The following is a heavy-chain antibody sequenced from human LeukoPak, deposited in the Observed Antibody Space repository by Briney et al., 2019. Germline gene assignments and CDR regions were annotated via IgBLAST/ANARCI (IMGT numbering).Heavy chain of an antibody. J-gene: IGHJ6*02. D-gene: IGHD3-3*01. CDR1: GFTFSSYA. CDR2: IKQDGSEK. CDR3: AREPNPPTYDFWSGYPYYYYGMDV. V-gene: IGHV3-7*01. Sequence: GGSLRLSCAASGFTFSSYAMSWVRQAPGKGLEWVANIKQDGSEKYYVDSVKGRFTISRDNAKNSLYLQMNSLRAKDTAVYYCAREPNPPTYDFWSGYPYYYYGMDVWGQGTTVTVSS.